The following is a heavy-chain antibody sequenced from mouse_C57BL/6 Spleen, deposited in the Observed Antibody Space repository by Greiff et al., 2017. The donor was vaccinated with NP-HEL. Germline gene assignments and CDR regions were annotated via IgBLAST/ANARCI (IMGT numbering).Heavy chain of an antibody. D-gene: IGHD1-3*01. CDR1: GFTFSSYG. J-gene: IGHJ2*01. V-gene: IGHV5-6*01. CDR2: ISSGGSYT. Sequence: EVHLVESGGDLVKPGGSLKLSCAASGFTFSSYGMSWVRQTPDKRLEWVATISSGGSYTYYPDSVKGRFTISRDNAKNTLYLQTSSLKSEDTAMYYCARHESGPLDYWGQGTTLTVSA. CDR3: ARHESGPLDY.